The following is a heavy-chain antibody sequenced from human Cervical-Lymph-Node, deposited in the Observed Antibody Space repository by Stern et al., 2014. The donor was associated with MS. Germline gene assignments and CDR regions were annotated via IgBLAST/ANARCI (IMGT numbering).Heavy chain of an antibody. J-gene: IGHJ5*02. CDR2: INPGDSDT. CDR1: GYSFTSYW. D-gene: IGHD2-2*01. CDR3: ARRHCSSRRCGWFDP. Sequence: EVQLVESGAEVKKPGESLKISCKGSGYSFTSYWIGWVRQMPGKGLAWMGSINPGDSDTRYSPSFQGQVTISADKSISTAYLQWSSLKASDTAMYYCARRHCSSRRCGWFDPWGQGTLVTVSS. V-gene: IGHV5-51*01.